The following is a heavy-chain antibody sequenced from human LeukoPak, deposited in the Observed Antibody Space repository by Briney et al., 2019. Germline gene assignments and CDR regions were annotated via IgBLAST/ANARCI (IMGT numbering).Heavy chain of an antibody. CDR3: ARGSTHYYYGMDV. CDR1: GFTFSSNH. V-gene: IGHV3-53*01. CDR2: IYSGGST. Sequence: PGGSLRPSCAASGFTFSSNHMSWVRQAPGKGLEWVSVIYSGGSTYYADSVKGRFTISRDNSKNTLYLQMNSLRAEDTAVYYCARGSTHYYYGMDVWGQGTTVTVSS. J-gene: IGHJ6*02.